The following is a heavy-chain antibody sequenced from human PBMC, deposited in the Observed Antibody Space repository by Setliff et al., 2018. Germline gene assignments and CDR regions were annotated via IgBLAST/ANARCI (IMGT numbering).Heavy chain of an antibody. J-gene: IGHJ3*02. CDR2: VYYSGYT. Sequence: SETLSLTCNVSGGSVSSTSHYWGWIRQPPGKGMEWIGSVYYSGYTYCNPSLQSRVTISVDMSKNQFSMKLTSVTAADTAVYYCARGRMRGSCSGPSCTYDPFDIWGQGTPVTVSS. CDR1: GGSVSSTSHY. V-gene: IGHV4-39*07. CDR3: ARGRMRGSCSGPSCTYDPFDI. D-gene: IGHD2-2*01.